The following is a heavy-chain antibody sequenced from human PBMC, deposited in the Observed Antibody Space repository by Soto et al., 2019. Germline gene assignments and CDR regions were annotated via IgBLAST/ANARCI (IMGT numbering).Heavy chain of an antibody. J-gene: IGHJ3*02. CDR1: GYSISSGYY. D-gene: IGHD3-22*01. V-gene: IGHV4-38-2*01. CDR2: IYHSGST. CDR3: ARTTYYYDSSGPNDAFDI. Sequence: ASETLSLTCAVSGYSISSGYYWGWIRQPPGKGLEWIGSIYHSGSTYYNPSLKSRVTISVDTSKNQFSLKLSSVTAADTAVYYCARTTYYYDSSGPNDAFDIWGQGTMVTVSS.